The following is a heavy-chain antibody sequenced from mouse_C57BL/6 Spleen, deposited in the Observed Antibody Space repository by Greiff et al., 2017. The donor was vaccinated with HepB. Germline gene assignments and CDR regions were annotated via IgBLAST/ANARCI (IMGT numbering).Heavy chain of an antibody. CDR1: GYAFSSYW. J-gene: IGHJ2*01. CDR3: ARWYYGNQYYFDY. V-gene: IGHV1-80*01. D-gene: IGHD2-1*01. Sequence: QVQLQQSGAELVKPGASVKISCKASGYAFSSYWMNWVKQRPGKGLEWIGQIYPGDGDTNYNGKFKGKATLTADKSSSTAYMQLSSLTSEDSAVYFCARWYYGNQYYFDYWGQGTTLTVSS. CDR2: IYPGDGDT.